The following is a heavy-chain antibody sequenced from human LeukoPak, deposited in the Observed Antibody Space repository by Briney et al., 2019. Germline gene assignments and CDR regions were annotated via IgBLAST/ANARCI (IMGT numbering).Heavy chain of an antibody. Sequence: SETLSLTCAVYGGSFRGYYWSWIRQTPGKGLEWLGEITYNGVTNYNPSLKSRVTISVDTSKNQFSLKLSSVTAADTAVYYCATYSGSYWAEYWGQGTLVTVSS. CDR3: ATYSGSYWAEY. CDR1: GGSFRGYY. V-gene: IGHV4-34*01. J-gene: IGHJ4*02. D-gene: IGHD1-26*01. CDR2: ITYNGVT.